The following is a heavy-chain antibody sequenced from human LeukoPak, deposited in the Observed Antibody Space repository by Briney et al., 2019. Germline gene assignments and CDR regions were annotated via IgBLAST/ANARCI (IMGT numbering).Heavy chain of an antibody. V-gene: IGHV4-4*07. CDR2: IYTSGST. D-gene: IGHD1/OR15-1a*01. Sequence: PSETLSLTCTVSGGSFSSYYWSWIRQPAGKGLEWIGRIYTSGSTNYNPSLKSRVTMSVDTSKNQFSLKLSSVTAADTAVYYCARDPVVFGNNDAFDIWGQGTMVTVSS. CDR1: GGSFSSYY. CDR3: ARDPVVFGNNDAFDI. J-gene: IGHJ3*02.